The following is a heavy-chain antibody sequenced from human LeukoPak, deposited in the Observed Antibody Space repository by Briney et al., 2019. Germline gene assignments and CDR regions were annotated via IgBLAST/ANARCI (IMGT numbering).Heavy chain of an antibody. CDR1: GFTFSNYG. J-gene: IGHJ4*02. CDR3: ARARSGSHFRLDY. Sequence: GGSLRLSCAASGFTFSNYGMHWVRRAPGKGLEWVAVISSDGSYKYTGDSVKSRFTISRDNSKNTLYLQMNSLRAEDTAVYYCARARSGSHFRLDYWGQGTLVTVSS. D-gene: IGHD1-26*01. V-gene: IGHV3-30*03. CDR2: ISSDGSYK.